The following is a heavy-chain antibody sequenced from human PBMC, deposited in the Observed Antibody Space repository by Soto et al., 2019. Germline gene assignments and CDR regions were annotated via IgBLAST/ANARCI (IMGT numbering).Heavy chain of an antibody. D-gene: IGHD6-13*01. Sequence: QVQLVQSGAEVKKPGASVKVSCKASGYTFTSYGISWVRQAPGQGLEWMGWISAYNGNTNYEQKLQGRVTMTTDTSTSTAYMELRSLRADDTAVYYCARDPERAAACTPPFFDYWGQGTLVTVSS. CDR2: ISAYNGNT. CDR3: ARDPERAAACTPPFFDY. CDR1: GYTFTSYG. J-gene: IGHJ4*02. V-gene: IGHV1-18*01.